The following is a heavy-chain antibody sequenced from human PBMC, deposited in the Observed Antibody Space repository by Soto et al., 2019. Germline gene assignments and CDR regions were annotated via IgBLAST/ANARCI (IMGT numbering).Heavy chain of an antibody. Sequence: EVQLLESGGGLVQPGGSLRLSCAASGFTFSTYGMSWVRQAPGKGLEWVSIISGSGGSTYYADTVKGRFTISRDNSKNTLYLQMNSLRAEGTAVYYCAKDPATIAVAGTFDYWGQGTLVIVSS. V-gene: IGHV3-23*01. D-gene: IGHD6-19*01. J-gene: IGHJ4*02. CDR3: AKDPATIAVAGTFDY. CDR1: GFTFSTYG. CDR2: ISGSGGST.